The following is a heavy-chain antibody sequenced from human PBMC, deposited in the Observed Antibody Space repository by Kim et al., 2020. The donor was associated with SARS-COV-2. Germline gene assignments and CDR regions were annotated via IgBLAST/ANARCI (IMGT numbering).Heavy chain of an antibody. Sequence: LQGRVTMTTDTSTSTAYMELRSLRSDDTAVYYCARDRDYGGNSALVAFDIWGQGTMVTVSS. CDR3: ARDRDYGGNSALVAFDI. D-gene: IGHD4-17*01. V-gene: IGHV1-18*01. J-gene: IGHJ3*02.